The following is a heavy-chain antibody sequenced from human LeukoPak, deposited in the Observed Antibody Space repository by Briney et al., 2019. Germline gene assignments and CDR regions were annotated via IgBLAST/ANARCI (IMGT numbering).Heavy chain of an antibody. CDR2: INHSGST. CDR3: ARDRFGRRTGYSSSWYRTHWYFDL. D-gene: IGHD6-13*01. V-gene: IGHV4-34*01. J-gene: IGHJ2*01. CDR1: GGSFSGYY. Sequence: ASETLSLTCAVYGGSFSGYYWSWIRQPPGKGLEWIGEINHSGSTNNNPSLKSRVTISVDTSKNQFSLKLSSVTAADTAVYYCARDRFGRRTGYSSSWYRTHWYFDLWGRGTLVTVSS.